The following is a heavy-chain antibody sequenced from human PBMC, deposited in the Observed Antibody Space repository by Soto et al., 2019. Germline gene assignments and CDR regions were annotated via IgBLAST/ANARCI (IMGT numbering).Heavy chain of an antibody. D-gene: IGHD3-10*01. CDR3: ARDLSILVTMVRGVIRHYYGVDV. CDR1: GYTPTSYA. CDR2: INAGNGNT. J-gene: IGHJ6*02. V-gene: IGHV1-3*01. Sequence: ASVKVSCKXSGYTPTSYAMDWFRQAPRQRPEWMGWINAGNGNTKYSQKFQGRVTITRDTSASTAYRELSSLRSEDTAVYYCARDLSILVTMVRGVIRHYYGVDVWGQGTTVTVSS.